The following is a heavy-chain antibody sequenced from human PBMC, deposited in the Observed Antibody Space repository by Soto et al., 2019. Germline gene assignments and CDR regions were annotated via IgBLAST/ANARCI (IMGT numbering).Heavy chain of an antibody. Sequence: ASVTVSCKASGYTFTSYYMHWVRQAPGQGLEWMGIINPSGGSTSYAQKFQGRVTMTRDTSTNTVYMELSSLRSEDTAVYYCARDRYYYDSSGYKGFNWFDPWGQGTLVTVSS. CDR2: INPSGGST. CDR3: ARDRYYYDSSGYKGFNWFDP. J-gene: IGHJ5*02. V-gene: IGHV1-46*01. D-gene: IGHD3-22*01. CDR1: GYTFTSYY.